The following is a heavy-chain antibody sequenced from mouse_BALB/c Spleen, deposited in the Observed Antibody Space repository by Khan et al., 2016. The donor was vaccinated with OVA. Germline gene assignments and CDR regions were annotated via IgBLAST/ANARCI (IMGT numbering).Heavy chain of an antibody. J-gene: IGHJ2*01. Sequence: QVQPKESGPGLVAPSQSLSITCSVSGFSFTCHGVHWVCPPPGKGLEWLGVIWACGSTNYISALMSRLSISKDNSKSQVVLKTDSRQTDDTTMYYCGRLEDIWGQGTTLTVSS. V-gene: IGHV2-9*02. CDR2: IWACGST. D-gene: IGHD1-3*01. CDR1: GFSFTCHG. CDR3: GRLEDI.